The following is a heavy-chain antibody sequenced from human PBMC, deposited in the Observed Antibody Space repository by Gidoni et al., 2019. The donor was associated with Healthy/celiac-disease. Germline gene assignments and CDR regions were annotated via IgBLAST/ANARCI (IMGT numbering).Heavy chain of an antibody. Sequence: EVQLVESGGGLVQPGRSLRLSCAASGFTFDDYAMHWVRQAPGKGLECVSGISWNSGSIGYADSVKGRFTISRDNAKNSLYLQMNSLRAEDTALYYCAKAFRSSSCFDYWGQGTLVTVSS. CDR3: AKAFRSSSCFDY. D-gene: IGHD6-13*01. CDR1: GFTFDDYA. J-gene: IGHJ4*02. V-gene: IGHV3-9*01. CDR2: ISWNSGSI.